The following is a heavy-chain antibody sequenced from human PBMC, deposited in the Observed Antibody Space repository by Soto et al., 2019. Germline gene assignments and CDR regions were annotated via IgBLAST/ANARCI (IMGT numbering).Heavy chain of an antibody. D-gene: IGHD5-18*01. V-gene: IGHV3-48*02. J-gene: IGHJ6*02. CDR1: GFNFSSYS. CDR2: ITTSSHTI. Sequence: LRLSCAASGFNFSSYSMDWVRQAPGQGLEWISYITTSSHTIYYADSVRGRFTISRDNAKNSLFLQMNSLREEDTAVYYCARHGIQVSHDVWGQGTTVTVSS. CDR3: ARHGIQVSHDV.